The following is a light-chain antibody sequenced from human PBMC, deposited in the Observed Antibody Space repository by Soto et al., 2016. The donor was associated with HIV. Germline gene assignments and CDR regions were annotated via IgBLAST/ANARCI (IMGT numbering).Light chain of an antibody. CDR1: KLGDKY. Sequence: SYDLTQPPSVSVSPGQTATVSCSGDKLGDKYTSWYQQKPGQSPVLVIYEDMERPSGIPERFSGSNSGNTATLTISGTQAMDEADYYCQAWDSNTAPFGGGTKLTVL. J-gene: IGLJ2*01. CDR2: EDM. CDR3: QAWDSNTAP. V-gene: IGLV3-1*01.